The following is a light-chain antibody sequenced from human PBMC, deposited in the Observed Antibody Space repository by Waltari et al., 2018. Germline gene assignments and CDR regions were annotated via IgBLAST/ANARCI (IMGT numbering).Light chain of an antibody. Sequence: DIQMTQSPSSVSASVGDRVTITCRASQDISSWLAWYQQKPGKAPELLIYSSSTLHFGVPSRFSGSRSSTEFSLTITGLQPDDSATYFCQQANSFPYTYGQGTKLDI. J-gene: IGKJ2*01. V-gene: IGKV1D-12*01. CDR3: QQANSFPYT. CDR2: SSS. CDR1: QDISSW.